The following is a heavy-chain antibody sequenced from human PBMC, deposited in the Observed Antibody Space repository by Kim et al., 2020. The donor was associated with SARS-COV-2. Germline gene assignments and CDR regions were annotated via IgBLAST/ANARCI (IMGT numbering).Heavy chain of an antibody. D-gene: IGHD3-22*01. J-gene: IGHJ4*02. V-gene: IGHV4-34*01. Sequence: LKSRVTITIDTSKNQFSLTLTSVTAADTALYYCARESRSGSTGYYNFDLWGQGTLVTVSS. CDR3: ARESRSGSTGYYNFDL.